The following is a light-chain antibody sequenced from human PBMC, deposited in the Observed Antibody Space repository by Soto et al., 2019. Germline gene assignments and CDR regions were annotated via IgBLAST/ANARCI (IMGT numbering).Light chain of an antibody. CDR1: SSDVGGYNY. Sequence: QSVLTQPASVSGSPGQSITISCTGTSSDVGGYNYVSWYQQHPGKAPKLMIYDVSNRPSGVSNRFSGSKSGNTASLTISGLQAEDEADYYCSSYTSSRTRVFGTGPKLTVL. CDR2: DVS. J-gene: IGLJ1*01. CDR3: SSYTSSRTRV. V-gene: IGLV2-14*01.